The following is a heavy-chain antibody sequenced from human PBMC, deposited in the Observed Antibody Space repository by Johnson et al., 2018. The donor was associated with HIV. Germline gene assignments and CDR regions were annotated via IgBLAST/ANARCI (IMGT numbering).Heavy chain of an antibody. CDR3: ARGKGAAVGLDAFDI. D-gene: IGHD6-13*01. J-gene: IGHJ3*02. Sequence: VQLVESGGDVVQPGRSLRLSCAASGFTFSSYDMHWVRQATGKGLEWVSAIGTAGDTYYPGSVKGRFTISRENAKNSLYLQMNSLRAGDTALYFCARGKGAAVGLDAFDIWGQGIRVTVSS. CDR1: GFTFSSYD. CDR2: IGTAGDT. V-gene: IGHV3-13*01.